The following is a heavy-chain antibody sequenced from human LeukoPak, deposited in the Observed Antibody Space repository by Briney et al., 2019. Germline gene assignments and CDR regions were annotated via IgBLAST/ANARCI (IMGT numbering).Heavy chain of an antibody. CDR2: ISAYNGNT. J-gene: IGHJ3*02. V-gene: IGHV1-18*01. CDR1: GYTFTSYG. D-gene: IGHD1-1*01. CDR3: AGYHPRTGIQGWLAAFDI. Sequence: ASVKVSCKASGYTFTSYGISWVRQAPGQGLEWMGWISAYNGNTNYAQKLQGRVTMTTDTSTSTAYMELRSLRSDDTAVYYCAGYHPRTGIQGWLAAFDIWGQGTMVTVSS.